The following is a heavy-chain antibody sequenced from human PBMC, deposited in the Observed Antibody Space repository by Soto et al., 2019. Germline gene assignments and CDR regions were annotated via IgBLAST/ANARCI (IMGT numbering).Heavy chain of an antibody. J-gene: IGHJ5*02. V-gene: IGHV1-2*02. Sequence: QVQLVQSGAAVKKPGASVKVSCKASGYTFTGYYMHWVRQAPGQGLEWMGWINPNSGGTNYAQKFQGRVTMTRDTSISTAYMELSRLRSDDTAVYYCARGYCSGGSGYEGDWFDPWGQVTLVTVSS. D-gene: IGHD2-15*01. CDR2: INPNSGGT. CDR1: GYTFTGYY. CDR3: ARGYCSGGSGYEGDWFDP.